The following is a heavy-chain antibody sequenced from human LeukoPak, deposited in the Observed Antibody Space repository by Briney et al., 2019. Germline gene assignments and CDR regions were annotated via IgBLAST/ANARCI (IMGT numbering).Heavy chain of an antibody. D-gene: IGHD2-21*02. CDR3: ARLTADYYYYGMDV. V-gene: IGHV3-48*03. J-gene: IGHJ6*02. CDR1: GFTFSSYE. CDR2: ISSRSSSI. Sequence: GGTLRLSCAASGFTFSSYEMNWVRQAPGKGLEWASYISSRSSSIYYAESVKGRFAISRDNAQNSLYLQMNSLRAEDTAVYYCARLTADYYYYGMDVWGQGTTVTVSS.